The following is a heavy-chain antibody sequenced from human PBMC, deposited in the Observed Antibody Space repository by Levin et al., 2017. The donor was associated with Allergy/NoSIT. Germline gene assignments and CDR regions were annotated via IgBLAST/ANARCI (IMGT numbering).Heavy chain of an antibody. J-gene: IGHJ4*02. CDR1: GFSFSNHG. Sequence: GESLKISCTASGFSFSNHGMSWVRLSPGKGLEWVSAISASGGETFYADSVKGRFTISRDNSQNTLYLQMNSLRVEDTAVYYCTKRGVIGLWFYDYWGRGTLVTVSP. V-gene: IGHV3-23*01. D-gene: IGHD3-10*01. CDR3: TKRGVIGLWFYDY. CDR2: ISASGGET.